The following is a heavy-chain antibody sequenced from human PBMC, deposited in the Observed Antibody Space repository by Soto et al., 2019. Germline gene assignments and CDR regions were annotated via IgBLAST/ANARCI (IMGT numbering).Heavy chain of an antibody. V-gene: IGHV1-2*04. Sequence: ASVKVSCKASGYTFTGYYMHWVRQAPGQGLEWMGWINPNSGGTNYAQKFQGWVTMTRDTSISTAYMEMSRLRSDDTAVYYCARGYCSGGSCWNPLYGMDVWGQGTTVTVSS. CDR2: INPNSGGT. D-gene: IGHD2-15*01. CDR1: GYTFTGYY. CDR3: ARGYCSGGSCWNPLYGMDV. J-gene: IGHJ6*02.